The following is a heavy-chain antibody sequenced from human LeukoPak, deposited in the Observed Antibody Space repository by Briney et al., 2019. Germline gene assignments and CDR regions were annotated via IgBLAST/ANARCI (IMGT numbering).Heavy chain of an antibody. CDR3: ARGLTILDH. J-gene: IGHJ4*02. Sequence: PSETLSLTCAVYGGSFSGYYWSWIRQPPGKGLEWIGEINHSGSTNYNPSLKSRVTISVDTSKNQFSLKLSSVTAADTAVYYCARGLTILDHWGQGTLVTVSS. D-gene: IGHD3-3*01. V-gene: IGHV4-34*01. CDR1: GGSFSGYY. CDR2: INHSGST.